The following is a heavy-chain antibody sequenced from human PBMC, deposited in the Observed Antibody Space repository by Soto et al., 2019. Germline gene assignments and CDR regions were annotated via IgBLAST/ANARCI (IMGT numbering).Heavy chain of an antibody. CDR1: GFTFSSYA. D-gene: IGHD4-4*01. J-gene: IGHJ4*02. CDR3: AKDIFYSPGAFDY. CDR2: ISGSGGST. V-gene: IGHV3-23*01. Sequence: GESLKISCAASGFTFSSYAMSWVRQAPGKGLEWVSAISGSGGSTYYADSVKGRFTISRDNSKNTLYLQMNSLRAEDTAVYYCAKDIFYSPGAFDYWGQGTLVTVSS.